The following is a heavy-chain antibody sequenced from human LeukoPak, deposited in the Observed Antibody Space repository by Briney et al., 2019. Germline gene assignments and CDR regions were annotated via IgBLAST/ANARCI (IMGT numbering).Heavy chain of an antibody. D-gene: IGHD1-14*01. V-gene: IGHV3-7*01. CDR2: LNEDGTVK. CDR1: GYSITAGYY. J-gene: IGHJ4*02. Sequence: ETLSLTCTVSGYSITAGYYWGWVRQTPGKRLEWVAELNEDGTVKYYVDSVKGRFTISRDNAKNSLYLQMNRLRAEDTGVYFCANVPRSTVSYWGRGTLVTVSS. CDR3: ANVPRSTVSY.